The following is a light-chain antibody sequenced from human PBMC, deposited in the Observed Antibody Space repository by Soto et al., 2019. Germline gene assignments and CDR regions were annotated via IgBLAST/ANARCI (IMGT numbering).Light chain of an antibody. J-gene: IGLJ2*01. Sequence: QCVLSQPPSASGTPGQRVTISCSGSSSNIGSNTVHWYQQLPGTAPKLLIYSNNQRPSGVPDRFSGSKSGTSASLAISGLQSEDEADYYCATWDDSLNGVLFGGGTKLTVL. CDR3: ATWDDSLNGVL. V-gene: IGLV1-44*01. CDR2: SNN. CDR1: SSNIGSNT.